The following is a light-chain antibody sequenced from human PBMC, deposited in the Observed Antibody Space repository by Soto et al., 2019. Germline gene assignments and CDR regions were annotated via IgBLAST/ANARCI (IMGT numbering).Light chain of an antibody. J-gene: IGKJ1*01. V-gene: IGKV1-5*01. Sequence: DIQMTQSPSTLSASVGDRVIITCRASQSVSNWLAWYQQKPGKAPELLIYDASSLESGVPSRFSGSGSVTEFTLTISGLQPDDFATYFCQQYHSYSWTFGQGTKVEIK. CDR2: DAS. CDR1: QSVSNW. CDR3: QQYHSYSWT.